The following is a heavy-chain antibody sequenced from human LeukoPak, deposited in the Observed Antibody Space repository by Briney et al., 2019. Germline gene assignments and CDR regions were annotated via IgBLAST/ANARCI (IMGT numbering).Heavy chain of an antibody. CDR2: IYYSGST. J-gene: IGHJ4*02. CDR3: ARMSWDSLDY. Sequence: SETLSLTCTVSGGSISSYYWSWIRQPPGKGLEWIGYIYYSGSTNYNPSLKSRVTISVDTSKNQFSLKLSSVTAADTAVYYCARMSWDSLDYWGQGTLVAVSS. V-gene: IGHV4-59*12. CDR1: GGSISSYY. D-gene: IGHD1-26*01.